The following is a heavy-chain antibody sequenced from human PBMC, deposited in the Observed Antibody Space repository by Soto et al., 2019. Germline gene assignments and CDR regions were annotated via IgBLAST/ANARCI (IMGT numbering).Heavy chain of an antibody. D-gene: IGHD1-26*01. CDR1: GFTFSSYS. Sequence: EVQLVESGGGLVQPGGSLRLSCVASGFTFSSYSMNWVRQAPGKGLEWVSYINTNSRTIHYADSVKGRFTISRDNAKNSLYLQTNSLRDEDTAVYYCARDFAWAFDYWGQGTLLTVSP. CDR2: INTNSRTI. CDR3: ARDFAWAFDY. V-gene: IGHV3-48*02. J-gene: IGHJ4*02.